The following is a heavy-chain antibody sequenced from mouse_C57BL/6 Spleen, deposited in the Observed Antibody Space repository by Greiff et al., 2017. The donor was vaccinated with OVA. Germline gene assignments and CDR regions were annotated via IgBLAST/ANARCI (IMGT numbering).Heavy chain of an antibody. V-gene: IGHV1-80*01. CDR2: IYPGDGDT. CDR1: GYAFSSYW. J-gene: IGHJ2*01. CDR3: ARGTTVVARADY. D-gene: IGHD1-1*01. Sequence: VQLQQSGAELVKPGASVKISCKASGYAFSSYWMNWVKQRPGKGLEWIGQIYPGDGDTNYNGKFKGKATLTADKSSSTAYMQLSSLTSEDSAVYFCARGTTVVARADYWGQGTTLTVSS.